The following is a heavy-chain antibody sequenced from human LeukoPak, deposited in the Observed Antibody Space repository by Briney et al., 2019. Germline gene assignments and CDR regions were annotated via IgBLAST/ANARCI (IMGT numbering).Heavy chain of an antibody. V-gene: IGHV4-30-4*07. CDR1: GGSISSGGYS. CDR2: IYYSGST. CDR3: ARGGYCTNGVCYWSYYYYMGV. J-gene: IGHJ6*03. Sequence: SETLSLTCAVSGGSISSGGYSWSWIRQPPGKGLEWIGYIYYSGSTYYNPSLKSRVTISVDTSKNQFSLKLSSVTAADTVVYYCARGGYCTNGVCYWSYYYYMGVWGKGTTVTVSS. D-gene: IGHD2-8*01.